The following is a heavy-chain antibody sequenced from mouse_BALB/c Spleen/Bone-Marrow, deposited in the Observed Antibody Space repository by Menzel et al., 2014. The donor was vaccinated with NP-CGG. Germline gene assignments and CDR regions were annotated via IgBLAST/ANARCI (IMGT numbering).Heavy chain of an antibody. D-gene: IGHD1-1*01. CDR1: GFTFSDYY. CDR2: ISNGGSYT. Sequence: EVKLVESGGGLMKPGGSLKLSCAASGFTFSDYYMYWVRQTPEKRLEWVATISNGGSYTYYPDSVKGRFTISRDNAKNNLYLQMSSLKSEDTAMYYCARDSLYYYGSSYGYFDVWGAGTTGTVTS. V-gene: IGHV5-4*02. CDR3: ARDSLYYYGSSYGYFDV. J-gene: IGHJ1*01.